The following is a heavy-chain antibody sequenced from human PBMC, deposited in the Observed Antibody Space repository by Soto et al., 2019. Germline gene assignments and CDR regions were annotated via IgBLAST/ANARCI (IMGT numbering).Heavy chain of an antibody. D-gene: IGHD3-3*01. CDR2: FIPIVVSA. V-gene: IGHV1-69*01. CDR3: ARDVSADTTTFQEYDS. J-gene: IGHJ4*02. CDR1: GGTVRSYA. Sequence: QLHLVQSGAEVKKAGSSVKVSCKASGGTVRSYAITWVRQAPGKGIEWMGVFIPIVVSAHYAPKFQGRITTTEDESTSPAYKKLSGLTSEETVIYYCARDVSADTTTFQEYDSWGQGTQVTVSS.